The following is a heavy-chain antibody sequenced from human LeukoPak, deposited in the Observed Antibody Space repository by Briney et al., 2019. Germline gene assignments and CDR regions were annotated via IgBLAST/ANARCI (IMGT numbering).Heavy chain of an antibody. CDR3: ARDRTIFGVDE. V-gene: IGHV4-31*03. CDR2: IYYSGST. CDR1: GDSISSGGYY. D-gene: IGHD3-3*01. J-gene: IGHJ4*02. Sequence: PSETLSLTCTVSGDSISSGGYYWSWIRQHPGKGLEWIGYIYYSGSTYYNPSLKSRVTISVDTSKNQFSLKLSSVTAADTAVYYCARDRTIFGVDEWGQGTLVTVSS.